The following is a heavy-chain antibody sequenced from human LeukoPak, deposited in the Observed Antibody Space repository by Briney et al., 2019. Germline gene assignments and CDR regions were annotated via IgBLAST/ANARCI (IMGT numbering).Heavy chain of an antibody. J-gene: IGHJ6*03. CDR1: GDSTIYNY. Sequence: SETLSLTCSVSGDSTIYNYWSWIRQPAGKGLEWIGRIFSDGKINYSPSLESRVTMSIDNAKNQFSLRLSSVTAADTAVYYCARGPGVFGRIWYMDVWGQGTTVSVSS. CDR3: ARGPGVFGRIWYMDV. CDR2: IFSDGKI. V-gene: IGHV4-4*07. D-gene: IGHD3-3*01.